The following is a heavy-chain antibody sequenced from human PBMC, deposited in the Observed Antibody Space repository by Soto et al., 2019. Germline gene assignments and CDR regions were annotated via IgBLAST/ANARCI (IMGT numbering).Heavy chain of an antibody. CDR2: IYYSGST. V-gene: IGHV4-30-4*01. J-gene: IGHJ5*02. Sequence: QVQLQESGPGLVKPSQTLSLTCTVSGGSISSGDYYWSWIRQPPGKGLEWIGYIYYSGSTYYTPSLKSRVTISVDTSKNQFSLKLSSVTAADTAVYYCARVSGSYYHWFDPWGQGTLVTVSS. CDR1: GGSISSGDYY. CDR3: ARVSGSYYHWFDP. D-gene: IGHD1-26*01.